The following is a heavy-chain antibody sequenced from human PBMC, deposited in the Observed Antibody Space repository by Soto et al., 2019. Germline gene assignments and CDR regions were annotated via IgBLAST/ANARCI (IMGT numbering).Heavy chain of an antibody. D-gene: IGHD5-12*01. J-gene: IGHJ4*02. V-gene: IGHV3-23*01. CDR2: ISGSGTST. CDR3: AKGGWLPHNDC. CDR1: GFTFSTSG. Sequence: EVQLLESGGGLVQPGGSLRLSCAASGFTFSTSGMSWVRQAPGRGLEWISVISGSGTSTYYADSVKGRFTISRDNSKNTLYLQMNSLRAEDTAVYYCAKGGWLPHNDCWGQGTLVTVSS.